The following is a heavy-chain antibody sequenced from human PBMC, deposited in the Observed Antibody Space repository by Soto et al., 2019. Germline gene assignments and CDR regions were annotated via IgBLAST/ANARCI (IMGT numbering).Heavy chain of an antibody. J-gene: IGHJ4*02. CDR3: ARDRGVGAAKKGLFDS. Sequence: GGSLRLSCAASGFTFSSYAMHWVRLAPGKGLEWVATIYYDGNNENHADSVKGRFTISRDNSKKTLYLQMNNLRVEDTAVYFCARDRGVGAAKKGLFDSWGQGTVVTVSS. V-gene: IGHV3-33*01. CDR2: IYYDGNNE. D-gene: IGHD1-26*01. CDR1: GFTFSSYA.